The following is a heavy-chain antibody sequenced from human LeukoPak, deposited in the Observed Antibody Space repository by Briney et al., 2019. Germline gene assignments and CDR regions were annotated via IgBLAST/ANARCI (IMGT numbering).Heavy chain of an antibody. D-gene: IGHD6-19*01. Sequence: GGSLRLSCAVSGFTVRNNYMSWVRQAPRKGLECVSVIYSGGDTYYADSVKGRFTISRDNSKNTLYLQMNSLRAEDTAVFYCAVLNSGWRFQHWGQGTLVTVSS. V-gene: IGHV3-53*01. CDR3: AVLNSGWRFQH. CDR2: IYSGGDT. J-gene: IGHJ1*01. CDR1: GFTVRNNY.